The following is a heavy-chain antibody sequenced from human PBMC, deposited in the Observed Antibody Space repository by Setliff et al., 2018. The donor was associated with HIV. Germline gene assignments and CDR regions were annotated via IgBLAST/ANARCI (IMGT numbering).Heavy chain of an antibody. CDR3: ARSMSGWSVDY. D-gene: IGHD6-19*01. CDR1: GFPLYTYD. CDR2: ITSSSDTT. V-gene: IGHV3-48*01. Sequence: PGGSLRLSCEASGFPLYTYDMKWIRQAPGKGLECVSYITSSSDTTYYGDSVQGRFTTSRDNAKNSLYLQMNSLRADDTAVYYCARSMSGWSVDYWGQGIQVTVSS. J-gene: IGHJ4*02.